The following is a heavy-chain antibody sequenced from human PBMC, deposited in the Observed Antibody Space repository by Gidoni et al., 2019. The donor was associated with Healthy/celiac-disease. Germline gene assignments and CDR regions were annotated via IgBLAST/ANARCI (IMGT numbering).Heavy chain of an antibody. CDR3: ARVGYDYVWGSYRYIWFDP. D-gene: IGHD3-16*02. CDR2: IKQDGSEK. V-gene: IGHV3-7*01. Sequence: EVQLVESGGGLVQPGGSLRLSCAASGFTFSSYWMSWVRQAPGKGLEWVANIKQDGSEKYYVDSVKGRFTISRDNAKNSLYLQMNSLRAEDTAVYYCARVGYDYVWGSYRYIWFDPWGQGTLVTVSS. CDR1: GFTFSSYW. J-gene: IGHJ5*02.